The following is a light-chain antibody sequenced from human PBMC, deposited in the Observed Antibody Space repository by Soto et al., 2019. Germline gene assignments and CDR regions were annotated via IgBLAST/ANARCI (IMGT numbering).Light chain of an antibody. CDR2: DDS. CDR1: NSGSKG. J-gene: IGLJ1*01. Sequence: SYELTQPPSVSVAPGQTARITCGGNNSGSKGVKCYQQKPGQAPMLVFYDDSDRYSGIPERFSGSNSGNTATLTISRVEARDEADYYCQVWDSCSHHSLYVFGTGTKLTVL. CDR3: QVWDSCSHHSLYV. V-gene: IGLV3-21*02.